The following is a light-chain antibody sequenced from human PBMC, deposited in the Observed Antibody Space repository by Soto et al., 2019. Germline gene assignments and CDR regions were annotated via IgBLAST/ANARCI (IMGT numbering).Light chain of an antibody. CDR1: ESISYW. V-gene: IGKV1-5*01. CDR2: DAS. J-gene: IGKJ2*01. CDR3: QQYDSYSKT. Sequence: DIPLTQSPSTLPASVGDRVTIGCRASESISYWLAWYQQKPGKAPKLLIYDASSLRSGVPSRFSGSGSGTEFTLTISTLQPDDFATYYCQQYDSYSKTFGQGTQLEIK.